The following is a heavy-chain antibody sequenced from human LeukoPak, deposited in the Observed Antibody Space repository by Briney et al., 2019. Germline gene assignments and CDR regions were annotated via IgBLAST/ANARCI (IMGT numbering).Heavy chain of an antibody. J-gene: IGHJ4*02. D-gene: IGHD3-10*01. CDR2: IKEDGSEK. CDR1: GFTFSTYW. CDR3: ARGGKMYGSD. V-gene: IGHV3-7*03. Sequence: GGSLRLSCVAPGFTFSTYWMSWVRQAAGKGLGWVARIKEDGSEKYYVDSVKGRFTISRDNAKNSLYLQMDSLRVDDTAVYFCARGGKMYGSDGGQGTLVTVSS.